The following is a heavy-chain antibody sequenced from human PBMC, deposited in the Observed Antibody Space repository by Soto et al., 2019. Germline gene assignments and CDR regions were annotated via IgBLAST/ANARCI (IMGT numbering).Heavy chain of an antibody. V-gene: IGHV3-30-3*01. D-gene: IGHD2-21*01. CDR1: GFSFSDYS. J-gene: IGHJ6*02. CDR2: ISYDGDKK. CDR3: AVMAGLVVSDDYGLDV. Sequence: QVHLVESGGGEVQPGRSLRLSCVASGFSFSDYSIHWVRQAPGKGLEWVAFISYDGDKKFFADSVKGRFNISRDNAKNTVYLQMSSLRPEDTAVFHCAVMAGLVVSDDYGLDVWGQGTTVTVSS.